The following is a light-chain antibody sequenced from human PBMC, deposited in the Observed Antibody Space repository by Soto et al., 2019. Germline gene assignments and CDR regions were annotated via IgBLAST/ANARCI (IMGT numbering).Light chain of an antibody. CDR1: SSNVGGNP. J-gene: IGLJ1*01. CDR2: STN. Sequence: QSVLTQPSSASGTPGQRVTISCSGSSSNVGGNPVNWFQQLPGTAPKLLTYSTNQRPSGVPDRFSGSKSGTSAALAISGPQSDDEADYYCASWNDSLDGYAFGTGTKGTVL. V-gene: IGLV1-44*01. CDR3: ASWNDSLDGYA.